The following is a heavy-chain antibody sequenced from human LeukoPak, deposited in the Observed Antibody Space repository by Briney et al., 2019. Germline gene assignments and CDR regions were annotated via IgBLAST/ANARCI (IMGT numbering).Heavy chain of an antibody. CDR1: GYTFTGYY. D-gene: IGHD3-10*01. J-gene: IGHJ4*02. Sequence: GASVKVSCKASGYTFTGYYMHWVRQAPGQGLEWMGWINPNSGGTNYAQKFQGRVTMTRDTSISTACMELSRLRSDDTAVYYCARDTVTMVRGGVGYWGQGTLVTVSS. CDR2: INPNSGGT. V-gene: IGHV1-2*02. CDR3: ARDTVTMVRGGVGY.